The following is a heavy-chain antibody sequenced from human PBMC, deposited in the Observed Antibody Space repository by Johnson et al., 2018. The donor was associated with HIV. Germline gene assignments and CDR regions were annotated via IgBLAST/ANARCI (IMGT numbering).Heavy chain of an antibody. J-gene: IGHJ3*02. CDR3: ARAIVVDDDAFDI. CDR1: EFIFGMFS. Sequence: QEQLVESGGGLVQPGGSLRLSCATYEFIFGMFSMRWVRQAPGKGLEWVAVISYDGSKKYYADSVKGRFTISRDNSKNTLYLQMNSLRAEDTAVFYCARAIVVDDDAFDIWGQGTMVTVSS. CDR2: ISYDGSKK. V-gene: IGHV3-30*04. D-gene: IGHD3-22*01.